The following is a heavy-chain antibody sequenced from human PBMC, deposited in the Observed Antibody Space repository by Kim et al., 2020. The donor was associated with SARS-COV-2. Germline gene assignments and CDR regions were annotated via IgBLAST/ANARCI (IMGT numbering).Heavy chain of an antibody. V-gene: IGHV4-31*03. CDR3: ARLLWFGEFNENWFDP. CDR1: GGSISSGGYY. Sequence: SETLSLTCTVSGGSISSGGYYWSWIRQHPGKGLEWIGYIYYSGSTYYNPSLKSRVTISVDTSKNQFSLKLSSVTAADTAVYYCARLLWFGEFNENWFDPWGQGTLVTVSS. CDR2: IYYSGST. J-gene: IGHJ5*02. D-gene: IGHD3-10*01.